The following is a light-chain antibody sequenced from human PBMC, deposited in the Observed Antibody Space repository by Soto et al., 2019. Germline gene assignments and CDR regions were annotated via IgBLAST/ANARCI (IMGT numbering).Light chain of an antibody. V-gene: IGLV2-8*02. CDR3: SSYAGSNNMGV. J-gene: IGLJ1*01. CDR1: SSDVGGYNY. CDR2: EVS. Sequence: QSVLTQPPSASSSPGQSVTISCTGTSSDVGGYNYVSWYQQHPGKAPKLMIYEVSKRTSGVPDRISGSKSGNTASLTVSGLQAEDEADYYCSSYAGSNNMGVLGTGTKVTVL.